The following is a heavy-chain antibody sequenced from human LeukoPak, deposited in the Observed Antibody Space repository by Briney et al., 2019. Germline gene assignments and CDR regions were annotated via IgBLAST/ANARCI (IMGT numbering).Heavy chain of an antibody. D-gene: IGHD2-21*01. J-gene: IGHJ4*02. Sequence: AGGSLRLSCAASGXTFSSFEMLWVRQAPGKGLDWISYITRTGTTIYYADSVKGRFTISRDNAKNSLYLQMNSLRAEDTALYYCARGDFKAIDSWGQGTLVTVSS. V-gene: IGHV3-48*03. CDR1: GXTFSSFE. CDR3: ARGDFKAIDS. CDR2: ITRTGTTI.